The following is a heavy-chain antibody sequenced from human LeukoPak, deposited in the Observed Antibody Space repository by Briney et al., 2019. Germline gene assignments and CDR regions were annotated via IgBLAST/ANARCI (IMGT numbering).Heavy chain of an antibody. D-gene: IGHD4-17*01. V-gene: IGHV4-38-2*02. CDR3: ARGTRGDYVYHRGNFRRMVYYYYMDV. CDR1: GYSISSGYY. J-gene: IGHJ6*03. Sequence: KASETLSLTCTVSGYSISSGYYWGWIRQPPGKGLEWIGSIYYSGSTYYNPSLKSRVTISVDTSKNQFSLKLSSVTAADTAVYYCARGTRGDYVYHRGNFRRMVYYYYMDVWGKGTTVTVSS. CDR2: IYYSGST.